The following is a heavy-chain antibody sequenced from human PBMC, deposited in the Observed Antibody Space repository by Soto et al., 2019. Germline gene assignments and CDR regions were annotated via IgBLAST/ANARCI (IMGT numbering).Heavy chain of an antibody. CDR3: ANDYGGNSDYYGMDV. CDR1: GFTFSSYG. Sequence: QVQLVESGGGVVQPGRSLRLSCAASGFTFSSYGMHWVRQAPGKGLEWVAVISYDGSNKYYADSVKGRFTISRDNSKNPLYLQMNSLSAEDTAVYYCANDYGGNSDYYGMDVWGQGTTVTVSS. V-gene: IGHV3-30*18. J-gene: IGHJ6*02. D-gene: IGHD4-17*01. CDR2: ISYDGSNK.